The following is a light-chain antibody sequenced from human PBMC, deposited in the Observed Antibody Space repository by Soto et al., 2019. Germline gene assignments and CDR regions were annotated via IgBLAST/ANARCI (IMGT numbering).Light chain of an antibody. CDR1: QSVSTK. V-gene: IGKV3D-15*01. J-gene: IGKJ5*01. Sequence: EIVLTQSLATLSASPGEGAPLSCRASQSVSTKLAWYQQKPGQAPRLLIYDTSTRATGIPARFSGSGSGTEFTLTISSLQPEDFAVYYCQQYNKWPPITFGQGTRLENK. CDR2: DTS. CDR3: QQYNKWPPIT.